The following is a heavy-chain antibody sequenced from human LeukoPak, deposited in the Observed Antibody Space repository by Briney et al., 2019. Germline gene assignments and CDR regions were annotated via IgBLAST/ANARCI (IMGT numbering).Heavy chain of an antibody. CDR1: GFTFSSYS. Sequence: WSLRLSCAASGFTFSSYSMNWVRQAPGKGLEWVSSISSSSSYIYYADSVKGRFTISRDNAKNSLYLQMNSLRAEDTAVYYCARDRYCSSTSCYFDYWGQGTLVTVSS. V-gene: IGHV3-21*01. J-gene: IGHJ4*02. CDR2: ISSSSSYI. CDR3: ARDRYCSSTSCYFDY. D-gene: IGHD2-2*01.